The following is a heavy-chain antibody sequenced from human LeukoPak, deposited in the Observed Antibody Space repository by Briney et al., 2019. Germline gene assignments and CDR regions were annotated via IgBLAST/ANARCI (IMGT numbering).Heavy chain of an antibody. D-gene: IGHD3-10*01. CDR3: ARETNYFGSGNYYSYFDY. Sequence: GGSLRLSCADSRFTFSSYWMHWVRQAPGKGLVWVSRINSDGSSTTYADSVKGRFTISRDNAKNTLYLQMNSLRAEDTAVYYCARETNYFGSGNYYSYFDYWGQGTLVTVSS. J-gene: IGHJ4*02. CDR2: INSDGSST. V-gene: IGHV3-74*01. CDR1: RFTFSSYW.